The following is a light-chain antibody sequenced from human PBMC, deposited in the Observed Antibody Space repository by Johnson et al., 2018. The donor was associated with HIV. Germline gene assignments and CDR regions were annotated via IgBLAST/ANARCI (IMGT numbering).Light chain of an antibody. V-gene: IGLV1-51*02. CDR1: SSNIGNNF. J-gene: IGLJ1*01. CDR3: GAWDSGLTAHFV. CDR2: ANN. Sequence: QSVLTQPPSVSAAPGQKVTISCSGSSSNIGNNFVSWYQQLPGTAPKLLIYANNKRPSGIADRFSASKSGTSATLDITGLQTGDEADYYCGAWDSGLTAHFVFGSGTTITGL.